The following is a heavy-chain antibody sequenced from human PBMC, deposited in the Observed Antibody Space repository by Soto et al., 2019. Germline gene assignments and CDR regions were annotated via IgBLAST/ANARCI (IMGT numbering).Heavy chain of an antibody. J-gene: IGHJ4*02. V-gene: IGHV4-39*01. CDR3: ATLQGYYGSGSYCFDY. CDR1: GGSISRSSYY. Sequence: SETLSLTCTVSGGSISRSSYYWGWIRQPPGKGLEWIGSIYYSGSTYYNPSLKSRVTISVDTSKNQFSLKLSSMTAADAAVYYCATLQGYYGSGSYCFDYWGLGTQVTGSS. D-gene: IGHD3-10*01. CDR2: IYYSGST.